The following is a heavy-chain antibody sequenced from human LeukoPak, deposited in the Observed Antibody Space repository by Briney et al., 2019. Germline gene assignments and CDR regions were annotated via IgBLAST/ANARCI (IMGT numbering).Heavy chain of an antibody. D-gene: IGHD3-9*01. CDR1: GFTFSNYA. V-gene: IGHV3-23*01. CDR2: ITGSGGNT. J-gene: IGHJ4*02. CDR3: AKWGDFDVLTGYYVPDF. Sequence: GGSLRLSCAASGFTFSNYAMGWVRQAPGKGLEWVSAITGSGGNTYYADSVKGRFTISRDNSKNTLYLQTNSLRDEDTAVYYCAKWGDFDVLTGYYVPDFWGQGTLVTVSS.